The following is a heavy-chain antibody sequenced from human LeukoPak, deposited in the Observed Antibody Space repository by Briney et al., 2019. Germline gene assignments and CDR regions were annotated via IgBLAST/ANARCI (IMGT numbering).Heavy chain of an antibody. CDR2: INHSGST. D-gene: IGHD6-19*01. J-gene: IGHJ4*02. Sequence: SETLSLTCAVYGGSFSGYYWSWIRQRPGKGLEWIGEINHSGSTNYNPSLKSRVTISVDTSKNQFSLKLSSVTAADTAVYYCARGGVYSSGNIRYWGQGTLVTVSS. V-gene: IGHV4-34*01. CDR1: GGSFSGYY. CDR3: ARGGVYSSGNIRY.